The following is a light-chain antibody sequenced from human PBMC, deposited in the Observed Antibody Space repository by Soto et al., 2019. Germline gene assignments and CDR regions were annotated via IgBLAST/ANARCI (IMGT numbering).Light chain of an antibody. CDR2: DAS. J-gene: IGKJ1*01. Sequence: DIQMTQSPSTLSASVGDRVTITCRASQPISSWLAWYHQKPGKAPKLLIYDASNLESGVSSRFSGSGSGTEFTLTISSLQPEDFGIYYCQQYENYWTFGQGTKVDIK. CDR1: QPISSW. V-gene: IGKV1-5*01. CDR3: QQYENYWT.